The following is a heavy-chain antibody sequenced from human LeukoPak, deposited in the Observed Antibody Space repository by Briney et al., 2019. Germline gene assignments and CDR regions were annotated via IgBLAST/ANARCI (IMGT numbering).Heavy chain of an antibody. J-gene: IGHJ4*02. CDR1: GGSISSSSYY. CDR2: IYYSGST. Sequence: SATLSLTCTVSGGSISSSSYYWGWIRQPPGKGLEWIGSIYYSGSTYYNLSLKSRVTISVDTSKNQFSLKLSSVTAADTAVYYCARVRGSYSIFDYWGQGTLVTVSS. D-gene: IGHD1-26*01. CDR3: ARVRGSYSIFDY. V-gene: IGHV4-39*07.